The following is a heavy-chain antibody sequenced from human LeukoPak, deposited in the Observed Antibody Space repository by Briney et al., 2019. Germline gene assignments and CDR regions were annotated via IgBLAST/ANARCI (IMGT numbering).Heavy chain of an antibody. CDR1: GFTVGSHY. D-gene: IGHD5-24*01. CDR3: ARVPDGYNLGTYFDP. J-gene: IGHJ5*02. Sequence: GGSLRLSCAASGFTVGSHYMSWVRQAPGKTLEWVSIIYTSGNTYYADSVKGRFTISRDNSKNSLYLQMNSLRAEDTAVYYCARVPDGYNLGTYFDPWGQGTLVTVSS. V-gene: IGHV3-53*01. CDR2: IYTSGNT.